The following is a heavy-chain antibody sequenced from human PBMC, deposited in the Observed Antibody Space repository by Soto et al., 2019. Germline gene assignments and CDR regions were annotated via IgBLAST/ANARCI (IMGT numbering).Heavy chain of an antibody. V-gene: IGHV4-39*01. Sequence: PSETLSLTCTVSGGSISSSSYYWGWIRQPPGKGLEWIGSIYYSGSTYYNPSLESRVTISVDTSKNQFSLKLSSVTAADTAVYYCARGQESYYDFWSGEYTPLNYYYYGMDVWGQGTTVTVSS. D-gene: IGHD3-3*01. CDR1: GGSISSSSYY. CDR3: ARGQESYYDFWSGEYTPLNYYYYGMDV. CDR2: IYYSGST. J-gene: IGHJ6*02.